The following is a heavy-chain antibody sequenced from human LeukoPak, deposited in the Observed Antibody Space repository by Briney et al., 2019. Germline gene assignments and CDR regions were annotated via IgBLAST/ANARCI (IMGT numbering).Heavy chain of an antibody. J-gene: IGHJ4*02. CDR3: SKGQEVDDEILES. D-gene: IGHD1-1*01. Sequence: GGSLRLSCAASGFTFSDYYMTCVRQAPGKGLECVSTIRCERDTTHYADSLKGRFTISRDKFNNTVYLQINSLTAEDTAMYYCSKGQEVDDEILESWGRGTLVTVSS. V-gene: IGHV3-23*01. CDR1: GFTFSDYY. CDR2: IRCERDTT.